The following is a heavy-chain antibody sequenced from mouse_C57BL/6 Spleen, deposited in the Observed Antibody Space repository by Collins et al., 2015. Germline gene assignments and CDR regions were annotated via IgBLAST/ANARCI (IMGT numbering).Heavy chain of an antibody. CDR2: ISYDGSN. V-gene: IGHV3-6*02. J-gene: IGHJ3*01. CDR3: ANFAY. CDR1: GYSITSGYY. Sequence: DVQLQESGPGLVKPSQSLSLTCSVTGYSITSGYYWNWIRQFPGNKLEWMGYISYDGSNNYNPSLKNRISITRDTSKNQFFLKLNSVTTEDTATYYCANFAYWGQGTLVTVSA.